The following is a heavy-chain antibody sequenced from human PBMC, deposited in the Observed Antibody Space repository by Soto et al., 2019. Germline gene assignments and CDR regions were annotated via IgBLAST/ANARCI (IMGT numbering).Heavy chain of an antibody. J-gene: IGHJ3*02. V-gene: IGHV1-69*13. CDR2: IIPIFGTA. D-gene: IGHD2-8*01. CDR1: GGTFSSYA. CDR3: ARDRSPSVLMVYAIFGDAFDI. Sequence: GASVKVSCKASGGTFSSYAISWVRQAPGQGLEWMGGIIPIFGTANYAQKFQGRVTITADESTSTAYMELSSLRSEDTAVYYCARDRSPSVLMVYAIFGDAFDIWGQGTMVTVSS.